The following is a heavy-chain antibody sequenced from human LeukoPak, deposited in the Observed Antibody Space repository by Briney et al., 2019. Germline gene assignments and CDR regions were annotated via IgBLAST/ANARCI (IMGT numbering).Heavy chain of an antibody. CDR3: ARAGNNWSFDY. CDR1: GGSINSYY. V-gene: IGHV4-59*01. D-gene: IGHD1-1*01. CDR2: IYYSGTT. Sequence: SETLSLTCTVSGGSINSYYWSWIRQPPGKGLEWIGYIYYSGTTNYNPSLKSRVTMAVDTSKNQFSLKVSSVTAADTAVYYCARAGNNWSFDYWGQGTLVTVSS. J-gene: IGHJ4*02.